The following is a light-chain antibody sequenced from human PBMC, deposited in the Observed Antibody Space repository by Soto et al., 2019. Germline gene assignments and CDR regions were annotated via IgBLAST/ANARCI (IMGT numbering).Light chain of an antibody. Sequence: IKMTQSPSSLSASVGDRVTITCRASQSISSYLNWYQQKPGKAPKLLIYGASNLQSGVPPRFSGSGSGTDFTLAISSLQPEDSATYYCLQDINYPWTFGQGTKVDIK. J-gene: IGKJ1*01. CDR2: GAS. CDR3: LQDINYPWT. V-gene: IGKV1-6*01. CDR1: QSISSY.